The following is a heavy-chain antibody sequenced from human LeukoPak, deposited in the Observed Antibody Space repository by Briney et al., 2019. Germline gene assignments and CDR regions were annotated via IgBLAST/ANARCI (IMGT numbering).Heavy chain of an antibody. CDR2: ISAYNGNT. CDR3: ATRGPTIFGVAQEF. CDR1: GYTFTSYG. Sequence: ASVKVSCKASGYTFTSYGISWVRQAPGQGLEWMGWISAYNGNTNYAQKLQGRVTMTTDTSTSTAYMELRSLRSDDTAVYYCATRGPTIFGVAQEFWGQGTLVTVSS. V-gene: IGHV1-18*01. D-gene: IGHD3-3*01. J-gene: IGHJ4*02.